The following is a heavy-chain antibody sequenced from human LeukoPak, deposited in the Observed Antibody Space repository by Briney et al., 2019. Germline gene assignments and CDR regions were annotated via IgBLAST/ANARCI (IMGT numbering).Heavy chain of an antibody. Sequence: GGSLRLSCAASGFTLSTYSMNWVRQAPGKGLEWVSSITSSSSYYADSVKGRFTISRDNAKNSLFLQMNSLRAEDTAVYYCARKTVVGSYFDYWGQGTPVTVSS. CDR2: ITSSSSY. V-gene: IGHV3-21*04. CDR1: GFTLSTYS. CDR3: ARKTVVGSYFDY. D-gene: IGHD4-23*01. J-gene: IGHJ4*02.